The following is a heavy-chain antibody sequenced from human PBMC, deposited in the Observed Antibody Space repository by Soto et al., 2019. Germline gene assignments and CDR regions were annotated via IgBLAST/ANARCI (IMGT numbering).Heavy chain of an antibody. D-gene: IGHD2-15*01. V-gene: IGHV3-15*01. CDR3: TSRFSSLVAATDYYGMDV. Sequence: KSGGSLRLSCAASGFTFSNAWMSWVRQAPGKGLEWVGRIKSKTDGGTTDYAAPVKGRFTISRDDSKNTLYLQMNSLKTEDTAVYYCTSRFSSLVAATDYYGMDVWGQGTTVTVSS. CDR1: GFTFSNAW. J-gene: IGHJ6*02. CDR2: IKSKTDGGTT.